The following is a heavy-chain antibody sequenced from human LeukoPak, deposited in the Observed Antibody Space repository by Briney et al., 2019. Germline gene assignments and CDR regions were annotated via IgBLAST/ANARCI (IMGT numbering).Heavy chain of an antibody. V-gene: IGHV3-48*03. D-gene: IGHD2-8*01. CDR1: GFSISTYW. CDR3: VRDTKEY. CDR2: ISTTGDRI. J-gene: IGHJ4*02. Sequence: GGSLRLSCAASGFSISTYWIHWVRQAPGKGLEWISYISTTGDRIQYADSVKGRFTISRDNAKNSLYLQMNSLRAEDTAVYYCVRDTKEYWGQGTLVTVSS.